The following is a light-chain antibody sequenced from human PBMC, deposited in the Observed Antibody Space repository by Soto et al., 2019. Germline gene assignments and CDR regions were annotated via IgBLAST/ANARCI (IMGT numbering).Light chain of an antibody. V-gene: IGLV2-23*01. J-gene: IGLJ3*02. CDR2: EGS. Sequence: QSALTQPASVSGSPGLSITISCTGTSSDVGTYNLVSWYQQHPGKAPKLMIYEGSKRPSGVSNRFSGSKSGNTASLTISGLQAEDEADYYCCSYASSTTVVFGGGTKVTVL. CDR1: SSDVGTYNL. CDR3: CSYASSTTVV.